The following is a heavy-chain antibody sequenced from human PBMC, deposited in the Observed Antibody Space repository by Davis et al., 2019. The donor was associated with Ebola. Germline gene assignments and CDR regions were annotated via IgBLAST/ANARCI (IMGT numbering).Heavy chain of an antibody. J-gene: IGHJ4*02. D-gene: IGHD1-26*01. Sequence: PGGSLRLSCSASGFTFSTFGMFWVRQAPGKGLEWVASIKQDGSEKYHVDSVRGRFTISRDNAKNSLYLQMNSLRAEDTAVYHCARHALSLGGRDFDYWGQGTLVAVSS. CDR1: GFTFSTFG. V-gene: IGHV3-7*01. CDR3: ARHALSLGGRDFDY. CDR2: IKQDGSEK.